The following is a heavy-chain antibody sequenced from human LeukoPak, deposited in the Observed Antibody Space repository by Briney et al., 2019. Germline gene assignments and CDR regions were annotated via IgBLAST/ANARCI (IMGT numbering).Heavy chain of an antibody. D-gene: IGHD5-18*01. CDR3: TIDRIWGSAYSYGSFDY. J-gene: IGHJ4*02. CDR1: GFTFSNAW. CDR2: IKSKTDGGTT. Sequence: PGGSLRLSCAASGFTFSNAWMSWVRQAPGKGLEWVGRIKSKTDGGTTDYAAPVKGRFTISRDDSKNTLYLQMSSLKTEDTAVYYCTIDRIWGSAYSYGSFDYWGQGTLVTVSS. V-gene: IGHV3-15*01.